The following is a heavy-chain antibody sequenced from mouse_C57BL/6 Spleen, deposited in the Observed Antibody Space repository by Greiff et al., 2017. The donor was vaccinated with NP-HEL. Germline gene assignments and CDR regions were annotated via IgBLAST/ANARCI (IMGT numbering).Heavy chain of an antibody. D-gene: IGHD2-4*01. Sequence: EVHLVESGGGLVQPKGSLKLSCAASGFSFNTYAMNWVRQAPGKGLEWVARIRSKSNNYATYYADSVKDRFTISRDDSESMLYLQMNNLKTEDTAMYYCVRQRTYYDYDDAMDYWGQGTSVTVSS. V-gene: IGHV10-1*01. J-gene: IGHJ4*01. CDR2: IRSKSNNYAT. CDR3: VRQRTYYDYDDAMDY. CDR1: GFSFNTYA.